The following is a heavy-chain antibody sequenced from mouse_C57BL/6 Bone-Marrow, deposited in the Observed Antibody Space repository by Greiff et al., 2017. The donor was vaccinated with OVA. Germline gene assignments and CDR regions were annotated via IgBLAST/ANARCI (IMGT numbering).Heavy chain of an antibody. V-gene: IGHV1-18*01. Sequence: EVKLMESGPELVKPGASVKIPCKASGYTFTDYNMDWVKQSNGKSLEWIGDINPNNGGTIYNQKFKGKATLTVDKSSSTAYMELRILTSEDTAVYYYARRLYGPPGSYVDYWGQGTTLTVSS. CDR2: INPNNGGT. CDR1: GYTFTDYN. CDR3: ARRLYGPPGSYVDY. J-gene: IGHJ2*01. D-gene: IGHD1-2*01.